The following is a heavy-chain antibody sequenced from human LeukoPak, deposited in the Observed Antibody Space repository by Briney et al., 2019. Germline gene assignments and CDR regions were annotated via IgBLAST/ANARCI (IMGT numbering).Heavy chain of an antibody. D-gene: IGHD3-3*01. CDR2: ISSSSYI. CDR3: ARDQRDFWSGPRRAYNWFDP. V-gene: IGHV3-21*01. J-gene: IGHJ5*02. CDR1: GFTFSSYS. Sequence: PGGSLRLSRAASGFTFSSYSMNWVRQAPGKGLEWVSSISSSSYIYYADSVKGRFTISRDNAKNSLYLQMNSLRAEDTAVYYCARDQRDFWSGPRRAYNWFDPWGQGTLVTVSS.